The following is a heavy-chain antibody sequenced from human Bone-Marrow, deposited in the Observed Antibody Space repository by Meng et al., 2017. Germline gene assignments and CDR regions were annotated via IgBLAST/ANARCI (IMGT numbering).Heavy chain of an antibody. CDR1: GGSFSADD. D-gene: IGHD2-21*01. CDR3: RLAYCMGDCVDY. Sequence: QVQVQQWGAGLLKPSETLSLTCAFYGGSFSADDWSWIRQPPGKGLEWLGQIKHSGSTNDNPSLKSRVTISIDTSRNQLSLKLSSVTAADTAVYYCRLAYCMGDCVDYWGQGTLVTVSS. CDR2: IKHSGST. V-gene: IGHV4-34*01. J-gene: IGHJ4*02.